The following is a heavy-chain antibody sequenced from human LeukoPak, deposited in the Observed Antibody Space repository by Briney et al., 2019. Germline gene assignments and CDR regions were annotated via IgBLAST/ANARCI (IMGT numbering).Heavy chain of an antibody. J-gene: IGHJ4*02. Sequence: ASVKVSCKASGYTFTSYAMHWVRQAPGQRLEWMGWINAGNGNTKYSQKFQGRVTITRDTSASTAYMELSSLRSEDTAVYYCARGRRSWYPRYFFGPNDYWGQGTLVTVSS. CDR1: GYTFTSYA. CDR2: INAGNGNT. CDR3: ARGRRSWYPRYFFGPNDY. D-gene: IGHD6-13*01. V-gene: IGHV1-3*01.